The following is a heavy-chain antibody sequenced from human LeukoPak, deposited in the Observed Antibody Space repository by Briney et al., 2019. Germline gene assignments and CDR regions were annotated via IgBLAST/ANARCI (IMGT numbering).Heavy chain of an antibody. J-gene: IGHJ4*02. CDR1: GGTFSSYA. V-gene: IGHV1-69*04. CDR3: ARDMVRGVTLLPFDY. CDR2: IIPILGIA. Sequence: GSSVKVSCKASGGTFSSYAISWVRQAPGQGLEWMGRIIPILGIANYAQKFQGRVTITADKSTSTAYMELSSLRSEDTAVYYCARDMVRGVTLLPFDYWGQGTLVTVSS. D-gene: IGHD3-10*01.